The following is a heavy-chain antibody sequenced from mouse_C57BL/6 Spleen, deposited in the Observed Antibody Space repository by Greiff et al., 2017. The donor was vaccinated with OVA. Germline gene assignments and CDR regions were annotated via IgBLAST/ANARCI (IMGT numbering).Heavy chain of an antibody. V-gene: IGHV10-1*01. D-gene: IGHD2-4*01. CDR1: GFSFNTYA. Sequence: EVKLVESGGGLVQPKGSLKLSCAASGFSFNTYAMNWVRQAPGKGLEWVARIRSKSNNYATYYADSVKDRFTISRDDSESMLYLQMNNLKTEDTAMYYCVRHGERDYDYSYWYFDVWGTGTTVTVSS. CDR2: IRSKSNNYAT. CDR3: VRHGERDYDYSYWYFDV. J-gene: IGHJ1*03.